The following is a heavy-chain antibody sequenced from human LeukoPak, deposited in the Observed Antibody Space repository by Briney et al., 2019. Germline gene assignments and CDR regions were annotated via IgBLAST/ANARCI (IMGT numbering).Heavy chain of an antibody. D-gene: IGHD3-22*01. J-gene: IGHJ4*02. CDR2: ISSSSSYI. V-gene: IGHV3-21*01. Sequence: GGPLRLSCAASGFTFSSYSMNWVRQAPGKGLEWVSSISSSSSYIYYADSVKGRFTISRDNAKNSLYLQMNSLRAEDTAVYYCARDYYDSSGYIEYYFDYWGQGTLVTVSS. CDR1: GFTFSSYS. CDR3: ARDYYDSSGYIEYYFDY.